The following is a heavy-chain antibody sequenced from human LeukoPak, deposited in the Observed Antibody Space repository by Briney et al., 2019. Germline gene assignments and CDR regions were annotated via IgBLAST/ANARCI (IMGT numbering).Heavy chain of an antibody. CDR2: ISSSSSYI. D-gene: IGHD3-22*01. CDR1: GFTFSSYS. Sequence: GGSLRLSCAASGFTFSSYSMNWVRQAAGKGLEWVSSISSSSSYIYYADSVKGRFTISRDNAKNTLYLQMNSLRAEDTAVYYCVSTGYYYDSSGSGEYFQHWGQGTLVTVSS. CDR3: VSTGYYYDSSGSGEYFQH. V-gene: IGHV3-21*01. J-gene: IGHJ1*01.